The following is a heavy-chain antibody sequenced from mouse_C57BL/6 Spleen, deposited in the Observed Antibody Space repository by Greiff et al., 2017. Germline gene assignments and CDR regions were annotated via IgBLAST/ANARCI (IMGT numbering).Heavy chain of an antibody. Sequence: VKLQESGAELVKPGASVKMSCKASGYTFTSYWITWVKQRPGQGLEWIGDIYPGSGSTKYNEKFKSKATLTVDTASSTAYMQLSSLTSADSAVYYCARERTGTGAMDYWGQGTSVTVSS. D-gene: IGHD4-1*01. CDR3: ARERTGTGAMDY. V-gene: IGHV1-55*01. J-gene: IGHJ4*01. CDR2: IYPGSGST. CDR1: GYTFTSYW.